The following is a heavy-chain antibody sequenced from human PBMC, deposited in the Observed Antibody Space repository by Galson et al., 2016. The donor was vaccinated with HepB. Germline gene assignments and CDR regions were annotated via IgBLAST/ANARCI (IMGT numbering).Heavy chain of an antibody. D-gene: IGHD6-25*01. CDR3: ARDKGVAAALRWFEY. V-gene: IGHV4-59*11. J-gene: IGHJ5*01. CDR2: VYHIGTT. CDR1: GGSIGNQY. Sequence: SETLSLTCTVSGGSIGNQYWSWIRQSPGKGLEWIGYVYHIGTTNYNPSLESRVTMSVDTSTNQIFRNLRAVTAADPAVYYCARDKGVAAALRWFEYWGQGTLVTVSS.